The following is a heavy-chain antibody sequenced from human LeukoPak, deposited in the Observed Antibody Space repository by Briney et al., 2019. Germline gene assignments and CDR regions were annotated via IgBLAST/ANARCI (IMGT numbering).Heavy chain of an antibody. D-gene: IGHD3-9*01. V-gene: IGHV1-18*01. CDR2: ISAYNGNT. CDR3: ARGGDGDILTGLVFDY. J-gene: IGHJ4*02. Sequence: ASVTVSCKASGYRFTSYGISWVRQAPGQGLEWMGWISAYNGNTNYAQKLQGRVTMTTDTSTSTAYMELRSLRSDDTAVYYCARGGDGDILTGLVFDYWGQGTLVTVSS. CDR1: GYRFTSYG.